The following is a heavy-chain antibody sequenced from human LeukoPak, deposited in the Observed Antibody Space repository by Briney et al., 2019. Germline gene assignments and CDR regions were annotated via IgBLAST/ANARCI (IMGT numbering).Heavy chain of an antibody. CDR3: AKAFGYSYGYYYYYYMDV. CDR1: GFTFRRFW. D-gene: IGHD5-18*01. Sequence: PGGSLRLSCTASGFTFRRFWMGWVRQAPGKGLEWVSAISGSGGSTYYADSVKGRFTISRDNSKNTLYLQMNSLRAEDTAVYYCAKAFGYSYGYYYYYYMDVWGKGTTVTVSS. J-gene: IGHJ6*03. V-gene: IGHV3-23*01. CDR2: ISGSGGST.